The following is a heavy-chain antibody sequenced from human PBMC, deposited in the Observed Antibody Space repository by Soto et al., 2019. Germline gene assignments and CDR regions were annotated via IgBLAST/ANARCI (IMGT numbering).Heavy chain of an antibody. CDR3: ASPRHAYCSSTSCSYYFDY. D-gene: IGHD2-2*01. CDR1: GGTFSSYA. Sequence: ASVKVSCKASGGTFSSYAISWVRQAPGQGLEWMGGIIPIFGTANYAQKFQGRVTITADGSTSTAYMELSSLRSEDTAVYYCASPRHAYCSSTSCSYYFDYWGQGTLVTVSS. J-gene: IGHJ4*02. V-gene: IGHV1-69*13. CDR2: IIPIFGTA.